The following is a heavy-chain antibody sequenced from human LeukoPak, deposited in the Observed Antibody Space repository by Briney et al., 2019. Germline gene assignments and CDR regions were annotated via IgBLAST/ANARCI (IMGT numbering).Heavy chain of an antibody. J-gene: IGHJ4*02. D-gene: IGHD3-9*01. CDR1: GFTFSSYS. Sequence: GGSLRLSCAASGFTFSSYSMNWVRQAPGKGLEWVSSISSSSYIYYADSVKGRFTISRDNSKNTLYLQMNSLRTEDTAIYYCTKYRSGNFDYYPDLDSWGQGILVTVSS. CDR2: ISSSSYI. CDR3: TKYRSGNFDYYPDLDS. V-gene: IGHV3-21*01.